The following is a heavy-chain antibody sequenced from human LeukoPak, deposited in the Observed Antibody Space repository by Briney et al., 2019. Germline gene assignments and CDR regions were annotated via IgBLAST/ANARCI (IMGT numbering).Heavy chain of an antibody. CDR2: IKTNTGNP. CDR1: GYTFTSYA. D-gene: IGHD1-14*01. CDR3: AISTEITGYYSARDV. V-gene: IGHV7-4-1*02. Sequence: ASVKVSCKASGYTFTSYAMNWVRQAPGQGLEGMGWIKTNTGNPTYAQGFPGRLVFSLATPFSTPYLQISSLKARDTAVYYCAISTEITGYYSARDVGGQGTKVPVS. J-gene: IGHJ6*02.